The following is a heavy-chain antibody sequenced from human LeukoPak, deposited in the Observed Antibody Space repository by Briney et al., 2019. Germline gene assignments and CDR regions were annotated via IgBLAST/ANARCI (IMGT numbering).Heavy chain of an antibody. CDR3: VRQERIVYCSGRRCWYYFDY. J-gene: IGHJ4*02. CDR1: GGTGSCYA. CDR2: IIPIFGTA. V-gene: IGHV1-69*13. Sequence: SVKVSCKASGGTGSCYAISWVRQAPGQGLEWMGGIIPIFGTANYAQKFQGRVTITADESTSTAYMELSSLRTEDTAVYYCVRQERIVYCSGRRCWYYFDYWGQGSLVTV. D-gene: IGHD2-15*01.